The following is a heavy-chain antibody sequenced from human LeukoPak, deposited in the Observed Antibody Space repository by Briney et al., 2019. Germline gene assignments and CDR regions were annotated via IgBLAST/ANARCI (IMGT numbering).Heavy chain of an antibody. CDR1: GYTFTSYD. V-gene: IGHV1-8*01. CDR2: MNPNSGNT. CDR3: ARGGSSSYYDSSGLGDY. D-gene: IGHD3-22*01. Sequence: ASVKVSCKASGYTFTSYDINWVRQATGQGLEWMGWMNPNSGNTGYAQKFQGRVTMARNTSISTAYMELSSLRSEDTAVYYCARGGSSSYYDSSGLGDYWGQGTLVTVSS. J-gene: IGHJ4*02.